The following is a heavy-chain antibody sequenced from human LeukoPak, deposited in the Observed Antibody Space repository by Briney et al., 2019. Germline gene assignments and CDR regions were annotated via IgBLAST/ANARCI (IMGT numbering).Heavy chain of an antibody. Sequence: GGSLRLSCAASGFTFSDYYMTWIRQVPGEGLEWVSYISSSGTTKYYADSVKGRFTISRDNAKNSLYLQMNSLRAEDTAVYYCARDRSRPRYYFDYWGQGTLVTVSS. V-gene: IGHV3-11*04. CDR2: ISSSGTTK. J-gene: IGHJ4*02. CDR3: ARDRSRPRYYFDY. CDR1: GFTFSDYY. D-gene: IGHD3-10*01.